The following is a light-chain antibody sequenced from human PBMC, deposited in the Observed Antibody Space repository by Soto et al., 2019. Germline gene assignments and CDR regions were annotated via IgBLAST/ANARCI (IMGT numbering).Light chain of an antibody. CDR3: VTRDTKTWL. J-gene: IGLJ2*01. V-gene: IGLV4-60*02. CDR2: VEGSGNY. Sequence: QSVLTQSSSASASLGSSVKLTCTLSSGHSTYIISWHQQQPGKAPRYLMKVEGSGNYDKGTGVPDRFSGSSSGADRYLTISTTQFEGKAHFFSVTRDTKTWLFAGGT. CDR1: SGHSTYI.